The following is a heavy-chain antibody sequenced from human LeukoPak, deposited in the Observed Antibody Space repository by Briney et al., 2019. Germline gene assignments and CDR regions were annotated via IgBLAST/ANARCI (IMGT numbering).Heavy chain of an antibody. CDR1: GFTFSSYA. CDR3: AKDSDSSGWYYYYMDV. CDR2: ISGSGGST. V-gene: IGHV3-23*01. Sequence: PGGSLRLSCTACGFTFSSYAMSWVRQAPGKGLEWVSAISGSGGSTYYADSVKGRFTISRDNSKNTLYLQMNSLRAEDTAVYYCAKDSDSSGWYYYYMDVWGKGTTVTVSS. J-gene: IGHJ6*03. D-gene: IGHD6-19*01.